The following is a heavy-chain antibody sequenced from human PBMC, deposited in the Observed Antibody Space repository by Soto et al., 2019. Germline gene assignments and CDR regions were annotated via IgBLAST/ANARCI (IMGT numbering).Heavy chain of an antibody. CDR3: AGTYDFWSGYYSVWFDP. V-gene: IGHV4-59*08. D-gene: IGHD3-3*01. CDR2: IYYSGST. J-gene: IGHJ5*02. CDR1: SGSISSYY. Sequence: SETLSLTCTVSSGSISSYYWSWIRQPPGKGLEWIGYIYYSGSTNYNPSLKSRVTISVDTSKNQFSLKLSSVTAADTAVYYCAGTYDFWSGYYSVWFDPWGQGTLVTVSS.